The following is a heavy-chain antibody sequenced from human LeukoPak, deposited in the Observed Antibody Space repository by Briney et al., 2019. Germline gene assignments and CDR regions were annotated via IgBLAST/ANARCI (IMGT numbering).Heavy chain of an antibody. Sequence: PGGSLRLSCAASGFTFSSYWMHWVRQVPGKGQVWVSRINTDESSTTYADSVKGRFTISRDNAKNTLYLQMNSLRAEDTAVYYCARGTTGYNYGYLDYWGQGTLVTVSS. CDR1: GFTFSSYW. D-gene: IGHD5-24*01. V-gene: IGHV3-74*01. CDR3: ARGTTGYNYGYLDY. CDR2: INTDESST. J-gene: IGHJ4*02.